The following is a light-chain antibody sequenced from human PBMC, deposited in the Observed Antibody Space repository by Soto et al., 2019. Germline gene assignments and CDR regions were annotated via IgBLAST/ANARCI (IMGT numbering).Light chain of an antibody. CDR1: QSVSSY. Sequence: EIVLTQSPATLSLSPGERATLSCRASQSVSSYLAWYRQRPGQPPRLLIYDASNRAAGIPARFSGSGFGTDFSLTINNLEPEDFAVYYCQQRNSWPITFGQGTRLESK. CDR3: QQRNSWPIT. V-gene: IGKV3-11*01. J-gene: IGKJ5*01. CDR2: DAS.